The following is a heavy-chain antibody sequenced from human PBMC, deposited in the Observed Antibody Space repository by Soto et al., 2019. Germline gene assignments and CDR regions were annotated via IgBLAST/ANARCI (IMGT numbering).Heavy chain of an antibody. CDR2: IRSSSSTI. Sequence: GGSLRLSCAASGFTFSSYSMNWVCQAPGKGLEWVSYIRSSSSTIYYADSVKGRFTISRDNAKNSLYLQMNSLRAEDTAVYYCARVRTTVTSPFDFWGQGTLVTVSS. CDR1: GFTFSSYS. CDR3: ARVRTTVTSPFDF. D-gene: IGHD4-17*01. V-gene: IGHV3-48*01. J-gene: IGHJ4*02.